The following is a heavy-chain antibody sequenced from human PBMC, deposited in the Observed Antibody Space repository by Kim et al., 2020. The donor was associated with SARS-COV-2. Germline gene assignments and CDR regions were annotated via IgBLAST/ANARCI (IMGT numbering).Heavy chain of an antibody. D-gene: IGHD2-2*01. J-gene: IGHJ5*02. CDR2: INHSGST. V-gene: IGHV4-34*01. CDR1: GGSFSGYY. CDR3: ARGLEDRWIVVVPAAMGDNWFDP. Sequence: SETLSLTCAVYGGSFSGYYWSWIRQPPGKGLEWIGEINHSGSTNYNPSLKSRVTISVDTSKNQFSLKLSSVTAADTAVYYCARGLEDRWIVVVPAAMGDNWFDPCGQGTLVTVSS.